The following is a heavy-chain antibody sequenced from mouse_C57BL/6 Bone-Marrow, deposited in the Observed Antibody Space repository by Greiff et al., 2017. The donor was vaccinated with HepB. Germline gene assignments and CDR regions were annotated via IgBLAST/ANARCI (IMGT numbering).Heavy chain of an antibody. V-gene: IGHV14-2*01. CDR3: ASRGIYYYGSSYWYFDV. J-gene: IGHJ1*03. CDR1: GFNIKDYY. CDR2: IDPEDGET. D-gene: IGHD1-1*01. Sequence: VQLKQSGAELVKPGASVKLSCTASGFNIKDYYMHWVKQRTEQGLEWIGRIDPEDGETTYAPKFQGKATITADTSSNTAYLQLSSLTSEDTAVYYCASRGIYYYGSSYWYFDVWGTGTTVTVSS.